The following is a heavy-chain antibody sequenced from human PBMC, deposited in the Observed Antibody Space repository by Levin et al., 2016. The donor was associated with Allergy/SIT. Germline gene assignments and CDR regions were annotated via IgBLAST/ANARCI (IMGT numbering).Heavy chain of an antibody. Sequence: GESLKISCAASGFTFSSYWMSWVRQAPGKGLEWVANIKQDGSEKYYVDSVKGRFTISRDNAKNSLYLQMNSLRAEDTAVYYCARERRRGIVVVPAVTRPYWGQGTLVTVSS. V-gene: IGHV3-7*01. CDR2: IKQDGSEK. J-gene: IGHJ4*02. D-gene: IGHD2-2*01. CDR3: ARERRRGIVVVPAVTRPY. CDR1: GFTFSSYW.